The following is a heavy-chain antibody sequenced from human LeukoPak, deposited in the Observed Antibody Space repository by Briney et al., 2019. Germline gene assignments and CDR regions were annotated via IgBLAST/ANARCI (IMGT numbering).Heavy chain of an antibody. CDR3: ARAYYDILTGYYNVADY. CDR2: IYYNGNT. CDR1: GDSISGYY. D-gene: IGHD3-9*01. J-gene: IGHJ4*02. V-gene: IGHV4-59*12. Sequence: SETLSLTCIVSGDSISGYYWSWIRQPPGKGLEWIGNIYYNGNTNYNPSLRSRLSISLDMSKNQFSLKLSSVTAADTAVYYCARAYYDILTGYYNVADYWGQGTLVTVSS.